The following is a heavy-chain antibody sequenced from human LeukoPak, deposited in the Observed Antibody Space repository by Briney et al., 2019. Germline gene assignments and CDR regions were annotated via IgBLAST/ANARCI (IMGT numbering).Heavy chain of an antibody. CDR3: ARDGTAAGLYFDL. J-gene: IGHJ4*01. Sequence: GGSLRLSCAASGLTFSSYGMHWVRQAPGKGLEWVASIRQDGSEKTYVDSVKGRFTISRDNTKNSLSLQLNGLRAEDTAVYYCARDGTAAGLYFDLWGQGTLVTVSS. D-gene: IGHD6-13*01. V-gene: IGHV3-7*01. CDR2: IRQDGSEK. CDR1: GLTFSSYG.